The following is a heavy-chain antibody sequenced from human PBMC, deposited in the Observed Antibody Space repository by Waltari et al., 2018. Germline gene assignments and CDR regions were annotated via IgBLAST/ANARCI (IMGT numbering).Heavy chain of an antibody. D-gene: IGHD3-10*01. CDR1: GGSFSGYY. V-gene: IGHV4-34*01. Sequence: QVQLQQWGAGLLKPSETLSLTCAVYGGSFSGYYWSWIRQPPGKGLEWIGEINLSGSTNDNPSLKKRVTILVDTSKNQLSLKRSSVTAADTAVYYCARGGGLLWFGELRRNWFDPWGQGTLVTVSS. J-gene: IGHJ5*02. CDR2: INLSGST. CDR3: ARGGGLLWFGELRRNWFDP.